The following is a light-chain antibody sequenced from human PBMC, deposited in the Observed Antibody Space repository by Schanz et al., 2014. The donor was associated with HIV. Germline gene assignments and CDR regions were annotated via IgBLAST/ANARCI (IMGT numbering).Light chain of an antibody. CDR2: GAS. CDR3: QQYHNWPLT. CDR1: QSVSSS. V-gene: IGKV3-15*01. J-gene: IGKJ4*01. Sequence: EVVMTQSPATLSVSPGERATLSCRASQSVSSSLAWYQQKPGQAPRLLIYGASTRATGIPDRFGGSGSGTEFTLTISSLQSEDFAFYYCQQYHNWPLTFGGGAKVEIK.